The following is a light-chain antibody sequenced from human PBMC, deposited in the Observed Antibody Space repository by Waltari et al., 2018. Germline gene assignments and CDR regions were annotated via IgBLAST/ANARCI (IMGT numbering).Light chain of an antibody. J-gene: IGKJ4*01. CDR1: QTNREY. V-gene: IGKV1-39*01. Sequence: DIEMTQSPSSLSASVGESVTITCRASQTNREYLTWYQQKPGKAPKLLIYGASSLQSGVPSRFSGSGSGTDFTFSITSLQPEDSATYYCQQSYTFGGGTKVEIK. CDR2: GAS. CDR3: QQSYT.